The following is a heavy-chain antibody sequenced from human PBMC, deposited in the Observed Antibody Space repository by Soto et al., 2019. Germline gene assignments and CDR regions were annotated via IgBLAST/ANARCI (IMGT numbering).Heavy chain of an antibody. CDR3: ARDLTRGYNGYDYDAFDI. Sequence: QVQLQESGPGLVKPSETLSLTCTVSGGSVSSGSYYWSWIRQPPGKGLEWIGYIYYSGSTNYNPSLKSRVTISVDTSKNQFSLKLSSVTAADTAVYYCARDLTRGYNGYDYDAFDIWGQGTMVTVSS. V-gene: IGHV4-61*01. D-gene: IGHD5-12*01. CDR1: GGSVSSGSYY. CDR2: IYYSGST. J-gene: IGHJ3*02.